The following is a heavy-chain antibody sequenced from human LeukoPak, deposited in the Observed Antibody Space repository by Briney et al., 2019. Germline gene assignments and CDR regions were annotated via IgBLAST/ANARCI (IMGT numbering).Heavy chain of an antibody. CDR2: INPNSGGT. CDR3: ARGSLRYFDWAQYNWFNP. CDR1: GYTFTGYY. V-gene: IGHV1-2*02. Sequence: ASVKVSCKASGYTFTGYYMHWVRQAPGQGLEWMGWINPNSGGTNYAQKFQGRVTMTRDTSISTAYMELSRLRSDDTAVYYCARGSLRYFDWAQYNWFNPWGQGTLVTVSS. J-gene: IGHJ5*02. D-gene: IGHD3-9*01.